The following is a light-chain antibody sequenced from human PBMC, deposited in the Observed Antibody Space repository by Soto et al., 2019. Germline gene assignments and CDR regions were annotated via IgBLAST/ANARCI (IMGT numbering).Light chain of an antibody. CDR3: QQNYNPPWT. V-gene: IGKV1-39*01. Sequence: DIQMTQSPTSLSAPVGDRVTITCRASQFINKYLSWYQQKPGKVPKLLINAASTLQSGVPSRFNGSRSGTDFSFAISSLQPEDFATYYCQQNYNPPWTFGQGTKVDIK. J-gene: IGKJ1*01. CDR2: AAS. CDR1: QFINKY.